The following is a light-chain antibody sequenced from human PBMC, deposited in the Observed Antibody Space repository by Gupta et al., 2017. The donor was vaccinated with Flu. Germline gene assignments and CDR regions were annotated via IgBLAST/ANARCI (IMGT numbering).Light chain of an antibody. V-gene: IGKV1-5*03. CDR3: QQYNSYWT. CDR1: QSIDGW. CDR2: KAS. Sequence: SPSTLSASVGDRVTITCRASQSIDGWLAWYQQKPGKAPKLMIYKASSVESGVPSRFSGSGSGTEFTLTISSLQPDDCATYYCQQYNSYWTFGQGTXVEIK. J-gene: IGKJ1*01.